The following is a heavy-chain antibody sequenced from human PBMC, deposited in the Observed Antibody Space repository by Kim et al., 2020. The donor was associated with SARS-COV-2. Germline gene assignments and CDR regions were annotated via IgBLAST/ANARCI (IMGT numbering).Heavy chain of an antibody. Sequence: ASVKVSCKASGYTFTSYDINWVRQATGQGLEWMGWMNPNSGNTGYAQKFQGRVTMTRNTSISTAYMELSSLRSEDTAVYYCARYDSSGYYLDFDYWGQGTLVTVSS. V-gene: IGHV1-8*01. CDR3: ARYDSSGYYLDFDY. CDR1: GYTFTSYD. CDR2: MNPNSGNT. D-gene: IGHD3-22*01. J-gene: IGHJ4*02.